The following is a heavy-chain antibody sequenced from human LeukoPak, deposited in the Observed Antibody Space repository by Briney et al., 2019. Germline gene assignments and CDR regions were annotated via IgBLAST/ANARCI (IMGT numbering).Heavy chain of an antibody. V-gene: IGHV3-21*04. CDR1: GFTFSSYS. CDR3: AKAKSYYSNYDY. CDR2: ISSSSSYI. Sequence: GGSLRLSCAASGFTFSSYSMNWVRQAPGKGLEWVSSISSSSSYIYYADSVKGRFTISRDNSKNTLYLQVNSLRAEDTAVYYCAKAKSYYSNYDYWGQGTLVTVSS. D-gene: IGHD4-11*01. J-gene: IGHJ4*02.